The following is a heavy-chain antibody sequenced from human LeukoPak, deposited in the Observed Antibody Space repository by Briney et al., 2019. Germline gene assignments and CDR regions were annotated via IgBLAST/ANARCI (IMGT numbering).Heavy chain of an antibody. CDR3: ARLAGAMTNVVTGNGMDV. V-gene: IGHV4-39*01. CDR2: IYYSGDT. D-gene: IGHD2-15*01. J-gene: IGHJ6*02. Sequence: PSETLSLTCTVSGGSVSGSTYYWGWIRQPPGKGLEWIGSIYYSGDTYYTPSLMSRLTISVDTSKNQFSLKLSSVTAADTAVYFCARLAGAMTNVVTGNGMDVWGQGTTVTVSS. CDR1: GGSVSGSTYY.